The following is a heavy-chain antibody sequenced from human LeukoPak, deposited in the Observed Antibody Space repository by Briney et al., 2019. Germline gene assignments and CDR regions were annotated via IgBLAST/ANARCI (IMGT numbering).Heavy chain of an antibody. CDR2: IYYSGST. CDR1: GGSISSYY. CDR3: ARARSGWYDD. V-gene: IGHV4-59*08. D-gene: IGHD6-19*01. J-gene: IGHJ5*02. Sequence: SGTLSLTCTVSGGSISSYYWSWIRQPPGKGLEWIGYIYYSGSTNYNPSLKSRVTISVDTSKNQFSLKLSSVTAADTAVYYCARARSGWYDDWGQGTLVTVSS.